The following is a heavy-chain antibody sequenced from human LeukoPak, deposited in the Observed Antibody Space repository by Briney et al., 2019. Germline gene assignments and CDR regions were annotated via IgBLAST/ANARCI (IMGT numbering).Heavy chain of an antibody. D-gene: IGHD3-22*01. J-gene: IGHJ4*02. CDR1: GCTLSSYA. V-gene: IGHV1-69*04. CDR2: IIPILGIA. CDR3: ASSYYYDSSGYYSEYYFDY. Sequence: SVPVSCQASGCTLSSYAIRWLRQAPGRGLAWMGRIIPILGIANYAQKGQGRVTITADKSTSTAYIELSSLRSEDTAVYYCASSYYYDSSGYYSEYYFDYWGQGTLVTVSS.